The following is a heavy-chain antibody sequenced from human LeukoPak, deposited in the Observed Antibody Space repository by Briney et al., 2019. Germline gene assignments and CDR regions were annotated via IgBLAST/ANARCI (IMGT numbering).Heavy chain of an antibody. J-gene: IGHJ3*02. CDR3: ARAPGLGDAFDI. D-gene: IGHD6-6*01. V-gene: IGHV3-23*01. CDR1: AFTFSIYA. CDR2: ISGGGVAT. Sequence: GGSLRLSCAASAFTFSIYAMSWVCQAPGKGLEWVSAISGGGVATYYADSVKGRFTISRDNSKNTLYLQMNTLRAEDTAIYYCARAPGLGDAFDIWGQGTMVTVSS.